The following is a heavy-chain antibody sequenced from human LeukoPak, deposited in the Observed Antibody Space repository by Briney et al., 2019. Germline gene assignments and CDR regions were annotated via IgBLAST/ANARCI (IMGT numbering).Heavy chain of an antibody. V-gene: IGHV3-23*01. CDR1: AFTLTSYS. CDR2: ISGFGGST. CDR3: AKGTAVAGTAYYFDY. Sequence: GASLTLSCPASAFTLTSYSMSWVRPAAGKGLEWVSAISGFGGSTYYADSVKGRFTMSRDNSKNTLYLQMNSLRAEDTAVYYCAKGTAVAGTAYYFDYWGQGTLVTVSS. D-gene: IGHD6-19*01. J-gene: IGHJ4*02.